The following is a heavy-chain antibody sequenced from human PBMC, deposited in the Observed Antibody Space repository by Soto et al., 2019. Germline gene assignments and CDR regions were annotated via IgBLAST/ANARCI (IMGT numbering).Heavy chain of an antibody. V-gene: IGHV4-31*03. D-gene: IGHD3-10*01. Sequence: QVQLQESGPGLVKPSQTLSLTCTVSGGSISSGGYYWSWIRQHPGKGLGWIGYIYYSGSTYYNPSLKSRVTISVDTSKNQFSLKLSSVTAADTAVYYCARDRRGGNGSGSYFGMVTATDSYYFDYWGQGTLVTVSS. CDR3: ARDRRGGNGSGSYFGMVTATDSYYFDY. CDR1: GGSISSGGYY. J-gene: IGHJ4*02. CDR2: IYYSGST.